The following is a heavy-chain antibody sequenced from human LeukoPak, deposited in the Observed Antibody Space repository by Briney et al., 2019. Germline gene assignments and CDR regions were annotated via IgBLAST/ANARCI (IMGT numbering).Heavy chain of an antibody. D-gene: IGHD3-22*01. V-gene: IGHV3-21*04. Sequence: GGSLRLSCAASGFTFSSYSMNWVRQAPGKGLEWVSSISSSSSYIYYADSVKGRFTISRDDAKNSLYLQMNSLRAEDTAVYYCAKGLTWGITMIVVAPFDYWGQGTLVTVSS. CDR3: AKGLTWGITMIVVAPFDY. CDR2: ISSSSSYI. J-gene: IGHJ4*02. CDR1: GFTFSSYS.